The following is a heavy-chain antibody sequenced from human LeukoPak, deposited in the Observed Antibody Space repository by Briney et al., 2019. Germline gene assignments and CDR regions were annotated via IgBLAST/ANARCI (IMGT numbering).Heavy chain of an antibody. Sequence: SETLSLTCTVSGGSISSYYWSWIRQPPGKGLEWIGYIYYSGSTNYNPSLKSRVTISVDTSKNQFSLKLSSVTAADTAVYYRARENYYYDSSGYYYEGGDAFDIWGQGTMVTVSS. CDR1: GGSISSYY. CDR3: ARENYYYDSSGYYYEGGDAFDI. J-gene: IGHJ3*02. D-gene: IGHD3-22*01. V-gene: IGHV4-59*01. CDR2: IYYSGST.